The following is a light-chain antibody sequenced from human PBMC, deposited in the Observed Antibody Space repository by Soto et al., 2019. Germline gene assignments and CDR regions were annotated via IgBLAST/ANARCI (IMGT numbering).Light chain of an antibody. CDR3: SSYTSSSTPG. V-gene: IGLV2-14*01. CDR1: SNDVGGYNY. J-gene: IGLJ2*01. Sequence: QSALTQPASVSGSPGQSITISCTGTSNDVGGYNYVSWYQQHPGKAPKLMIYDVSNRPSGVSNRFSGSKSGNTASLTISGLQAEDEADYYCSSYTSSSTPGFGGGTKVTVL. CDR2: DVS.